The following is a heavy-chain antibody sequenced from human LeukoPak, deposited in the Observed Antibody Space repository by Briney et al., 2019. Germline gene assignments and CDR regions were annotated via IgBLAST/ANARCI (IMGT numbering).Heavy chain of an antibody. J-gene: IGHJ4*02. CDR3: ARLNYGDYVLDY. V-gene: IGHV4-59*01. Sequence: KTGGSLRLSCAASGFTFSSYWMSWVRQPPGKGLEWIGYIYYSGSTNYNPSLKSRVTISVDTSKNQFSLKLSSVTAADTAVYYCARLNYGDYVLDYWGQGTLVTVSS. CDR1: GFTFSSYW. CDR2: IYYSGST. D-gene: IGHD4-17*01.